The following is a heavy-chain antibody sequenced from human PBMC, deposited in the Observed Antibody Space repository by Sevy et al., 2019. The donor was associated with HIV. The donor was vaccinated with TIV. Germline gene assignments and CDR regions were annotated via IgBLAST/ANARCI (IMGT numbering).Heavy chain of an antibody. D-gene: IGHD2-2*01. CDR3: AREGCSKPHDY. V-gene: IGHV3-23*01. CDR1: GFTFSNYA. CDR2: FSFGCGKI. J-gene: IGHJ4*02. Sequence: GGSLRLSCAASGFTFSNYAMSWVRQAPGKGLEWVSTFSFGCGKINYADSVKGRLTNSRENSKNTLYLQMNSLRAEDTALYYCAREGCSKPHDYWGQGTLVTVSS.